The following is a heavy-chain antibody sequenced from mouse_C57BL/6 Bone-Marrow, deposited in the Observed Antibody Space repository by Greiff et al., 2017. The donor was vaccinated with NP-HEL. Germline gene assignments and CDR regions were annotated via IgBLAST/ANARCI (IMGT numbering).Heavy chain of an antibody. CDR1: GFTFSDYY. CDR3: ARHEGSYFGY. J-gene: IGHJ2*01. V-gene: IGHV5-12*01. Sequence: DVMLVESGGGLVQPGGSLKLSCAASGFTFSDYYMYWVRQTPEKRLEWVAYIFTGGGSTYYPDTVKGRFTISRDNAKNTLYLQMSRLKSEDTAMYYCARHEGSYFGYWGQGTTLTVSS. CDR2: IFTGGGST.